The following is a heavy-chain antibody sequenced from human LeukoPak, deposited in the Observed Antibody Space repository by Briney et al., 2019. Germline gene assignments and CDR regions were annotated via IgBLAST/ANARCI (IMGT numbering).Heavy chain of an antibody. CDR1: GGSFSGYY. CDR2: INHSGST. V-gene: IGHV4-34*01. Sequence: PSETLSLTCAVYGGSFSGYYWSWIRQPPGKGLEWIGEINHSGSTNYNPSLKGRVTISVDTSKNQFSLKLSSVTAADTAVYYCARGQDCYDSSGEKGYFDYWGQGTLVTVSS. J-gene: IGHJ4*02. CDR3: ARGQDCYDSSGEKGYFDY. D-gene: IGHD3-22*01.